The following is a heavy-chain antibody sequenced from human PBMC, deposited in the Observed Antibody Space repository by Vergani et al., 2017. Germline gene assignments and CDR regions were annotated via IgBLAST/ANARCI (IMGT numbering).Heavy chain of an antibody. V-gene: IGHV1-69*08. CDR1: GGTFSSYT. J-gene: IGHJ6*02. Sequence: QVQLVQSGAEVKKPGSSVKVSCKASGGTFSSYTISWVRQAPGQGLEWMGRIIPILGIANYAQKFQGRVTITADKSTSTAYMELSSLRSEDTAVYYCAREQEDTAMVRKVAYYYYGMDVWGQGTTVTVSS. CDR3: AREQEDTAMVRKVAYYYYGMDV. CDR2: IIPILGIA. D-gene: IGHD5-18*01.